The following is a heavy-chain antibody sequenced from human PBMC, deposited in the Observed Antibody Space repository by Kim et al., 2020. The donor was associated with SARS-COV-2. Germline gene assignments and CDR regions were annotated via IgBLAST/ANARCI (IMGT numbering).Heavy chain of an antibody. CDR3: ARGVGYFDS. Sequence: SPYHNPALKGRVTISVDRSKNQFSLKLSSVTAADTAVYYCARGVGYFDSWGQGTLVTVSS. J-gene: IGHJ4*02. V-gene: IGHV4-30-2*01. CDR2: SP.